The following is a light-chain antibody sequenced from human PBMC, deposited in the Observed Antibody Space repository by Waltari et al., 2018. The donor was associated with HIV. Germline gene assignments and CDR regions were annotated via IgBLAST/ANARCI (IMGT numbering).Light chain of an antibody. J-gene: IGKJ2*01. V-gene: IGKV1-8*01. CDR2: AAS. CDR3: QQYYSYPQT. Sequence: AIRMTQSPSSFSASTGDRVTITCRASQGISIYLAWYQQKPGKAPKLLIYAASTLQSGVPSRFSGSGSGTDFTLTISCLQSEDFATYYCQQYYSYPQTFGQGTKLEIK. CDR1: QGISIY.